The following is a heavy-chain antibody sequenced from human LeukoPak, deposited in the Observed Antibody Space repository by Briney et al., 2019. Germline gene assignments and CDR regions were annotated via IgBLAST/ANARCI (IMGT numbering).Heavy chain of an antibody. J-gene: IGHJ4*02. CDR2: IYYSGSA. V-gene: IGHV4-31*03. CDR3: ARGVRVRGVITLYYFDY. CDR1: GDSISNDDYF. Sequence: PSETLSLTCTVSGDSISNDDYFWSWIRQHPGKGLEWIGNIYYSGSAFYSPSLKSRVTISVDTSKNQFSLKLSSVTAADTAVYYCARGVRVRGVITLYYFDYWGQGTLVTVSS. D-gene: IGHD3-10*01.